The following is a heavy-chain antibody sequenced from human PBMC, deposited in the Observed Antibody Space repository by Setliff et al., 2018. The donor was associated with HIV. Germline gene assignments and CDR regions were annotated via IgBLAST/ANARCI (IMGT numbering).Heavy chain of an antibody. V-gene: IGHV4-59*12. CDR1: GGSLTNFW. D-gene: IGHD1-1*01. CDR3: ARVRDPNWNYDMDV. Sequence: SETLSLTCTLYGGSLTNFWWTWIRRSPGKGLEWIGYIYYSGSTNYNPSLKSRVTISVETSKNQFSLKLNSITAADTAIYFCARVRDPNWNYDMDVWGRGTTFTVSS. CDR2: IYYSGST. J-gene: IGHJ6*03.